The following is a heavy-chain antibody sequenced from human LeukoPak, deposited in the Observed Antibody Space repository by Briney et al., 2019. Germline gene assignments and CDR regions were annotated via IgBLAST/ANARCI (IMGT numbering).Heavy chain of an antibody. J-gene: IGHJ3*02. CDR1: GGTFSSYA. D-gene: IGHD3-22*01. CDR3: ASRYYYDSSEDI. V-gene: IGHV1-69*05. CDR2: IIPIFGTA. Sequence: SVKVSCKASGGTFSSYAISWVRQAPGQGLEWMGRIIPIFGTANYTQKFQGRVTITTDESTSTAYMELSSLRSEDTAVYYCASRYYYDSSEDIWGQGTMVTVSS.